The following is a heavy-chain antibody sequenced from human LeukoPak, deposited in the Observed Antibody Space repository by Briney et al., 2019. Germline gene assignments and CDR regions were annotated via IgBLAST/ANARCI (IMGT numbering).Heavy chain of an antibody. CDR1: GFTFSSYA. V-gene: IGHV3-23*01. CDR2: ISGSGGST. Sequence: GGSLRLSCAASGFTFSSYAMSWVRQAPGKGLEWVSGISGSGGSTYYADSMKGRFTISRDNSKNTLYLQMNSLRAEDTAAYYCARDQGDCYDYWGQGTLVTVSS. J-gene: IGHJ4*02. CDR3: ARDQGDCYDY.